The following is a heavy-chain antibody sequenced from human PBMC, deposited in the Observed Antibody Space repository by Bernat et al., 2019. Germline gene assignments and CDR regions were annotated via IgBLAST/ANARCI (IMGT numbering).Heavy chain of an antibody. J-gene: IGHJ2*01. D-gene: IGHD2-21*01. V-gene: IGHV3-7*01. CDR2: IKQDGSEK. CDR1: GFTFSSYA. Sequence: EVQLLESGGGLVQPGGSLRLSCAASGFTFSSYAMSWVRQAPGKGLEWVANIKQDGSEKYYVDSVKGRFTISRDNAKNSLYLQMNSLRAEDTAVYYCARDRVVVIAEGDFDLWGRGTLVTVSS. CDR3: ARDRVVVIAEGDFDL.